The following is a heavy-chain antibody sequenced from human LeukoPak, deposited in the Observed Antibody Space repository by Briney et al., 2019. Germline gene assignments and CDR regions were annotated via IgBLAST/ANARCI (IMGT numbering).Heavy chain of an antibody. J-gene: IGHJ4*02. CDR3: ARDRLTRADCGTDCYSAVFDY. Sequence: PGGSLRLSCAISAFMFGKYDMNWVRQTPGKGLEWVAVIASHAGDAHYSDSVKGRFTISRDNSKNTLYLQMNNLGVEDTAVYYCARDRLTRADCGTDCYSAVFDYWGQGALVTVSS. CDR1: AFMFGKYD. V-gene: IGHV3-30*03. D-gene: IGHD2-21*02. CDR2: IASHAGDA.